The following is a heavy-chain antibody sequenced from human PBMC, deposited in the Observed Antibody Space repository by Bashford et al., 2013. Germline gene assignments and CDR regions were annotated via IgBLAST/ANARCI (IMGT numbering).Heavy chain of an antibody. V-gene: IGHV2-5*01. D-gene: IGHD2-21*01. Sequence: SGPTLVKPTQTLTLTCTFSGFSLNTYGVGVGWIRQPPGKALEWLALIYWNDDKYYNPFLMSSFTLTKDTSRNQVVLTMTNVDPVDTATYYCAHRTLLTDFEYWGQGTLVTVSS. CDR3: AHRTLLTDFEY. CDR1: GFSLNTYGVG. CDR2: IYWNDDK. J-gene: IGHJ4*02.